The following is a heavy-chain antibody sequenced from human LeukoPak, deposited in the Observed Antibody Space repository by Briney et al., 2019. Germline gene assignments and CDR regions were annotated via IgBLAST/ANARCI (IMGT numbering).Heavy chain of an antibody. CDR2: ISYDGSNK. Sequence: GGSLRLSCAASGFTFSSYAMHWVRRAPGKGLEWVAVISYDGSNKYYADSVKGRFTISRDNSKNTLYLQMNSLRAEDTAVYYCARDPYIQLWSPYFDYWGQGTLVTVSS. CDR1: GFTFSSYA. D-gene: IGHD5-18*01. V-gene: IGHV3-30*04. J-gene: IGHJ4*02. CDR3: ARDPYIQLWSPYFDY.